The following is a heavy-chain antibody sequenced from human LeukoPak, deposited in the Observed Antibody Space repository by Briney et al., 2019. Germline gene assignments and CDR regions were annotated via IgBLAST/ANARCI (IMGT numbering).Heavy chain of an antibody. J-gene: IGHJ4*02. Sequence: GGSLRLSCAASGFIFSNYAMSRVRQAPGKGLEWVSAIDSTGAYTWYADSVKGRFTISKDSSKTILYLQMNSLRAEDTAVYYCAGGPAYWGQGNLVTVSS. CDR3: AGGPAY. D-gene: IGHD1-14*01. CDR1: GFIFSNYA. CDR2: IDSTGAYT. V-gene: IGHV3-23*01.